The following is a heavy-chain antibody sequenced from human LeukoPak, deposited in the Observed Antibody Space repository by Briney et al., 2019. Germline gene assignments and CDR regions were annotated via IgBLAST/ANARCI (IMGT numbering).Heavy chain of an antibody. CDR3: AKDSSGWPTEYFDY. CDR2: ISGSGGST. J-gene: IGHJ4*02. CDR1: GFTFSSYA. D-gene: IGHD6-19*01. V-gene: IGHV3-23*01. Sequence: GRSLRLSCAASGFTFSSYAMSWVRQAPGKGLEWVSAISGSGGSTYYADSVKGRFTISRDNSKNTLYLQMNSLRAEDTAVYYCAKDSSGWPTEYFDYWGQGTLVTVSS.